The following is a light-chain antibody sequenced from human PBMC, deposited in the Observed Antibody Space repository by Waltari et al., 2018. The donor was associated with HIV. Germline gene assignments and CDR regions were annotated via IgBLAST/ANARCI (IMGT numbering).Light chain of an antibody. CDR2: LGS. J-gene: IGKJ2*03. V-gene: IGKV2-28*01. CDR3: MQALQTPRYS. Sequence: DIVITQSPLSLPVTPGESASISCRSTQSLLHSNGYNYLDWYLQKPGQPPQLLIYLGSNRASGVPDRFSGSGSGTDDTLKISRVGAEDVGVYYCMQALQTPRYSFGQGTKLEIK. CDR1: QSLLHSNGYNY.